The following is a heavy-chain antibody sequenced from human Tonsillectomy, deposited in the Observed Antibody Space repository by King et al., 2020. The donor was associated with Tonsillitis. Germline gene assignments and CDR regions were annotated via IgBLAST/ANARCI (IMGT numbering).Heavy chain of an antibody. D-gene: IGHD1-14*01. CDR3: ARESTRNRSDY. CDR2: IWYDGSNK. Sequence: VQLVESGGGVVQPGRSLRLSCAASGFTFSSYGMHWFRQAPGKGLEWLAVIWYDGSNKYYADSVKVRFTISRDNSKNTLYLQMNRLRAEDTAVYYCARESTRNRSDYWGQGTLGTVAS. J-gene: IGHJ4*02. V-gene: IGHV3-33*01. CDR1: GFTFSSYG.